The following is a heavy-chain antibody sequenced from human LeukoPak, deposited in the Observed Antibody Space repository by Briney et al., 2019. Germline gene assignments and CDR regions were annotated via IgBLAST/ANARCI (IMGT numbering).Heavy chain of an antibody. J-gene: IGHJ4*02. CDR2: VDPEDDET. CDR1: GYTLTELS. CDR3: ATPAPSHYYDLRYYFDY. D-gene: IGHD3-22*01. V-gene: IGHV1-24*01. Sequence: ASVKVSCKVSGYTLTELSMHWVRRAPGNGLEWMGGVDPEDDETFYAQKFQGRVTMTEDTSTHTAYMELSSLRSEDTAVYYCATPAPSHYYDLRYYFDYWGQGTLVTVSS.